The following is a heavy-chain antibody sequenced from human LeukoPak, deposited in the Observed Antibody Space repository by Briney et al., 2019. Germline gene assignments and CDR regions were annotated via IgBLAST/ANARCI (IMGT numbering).Heavy chain of an antibody. Sequence: GGSLRLSCAASGFTFSSYGMSWVRQAPGKGLEWVSGISDSGVSTYSADSVKGRFTISRDNSKNTLYLQMNSLRAEDTAVYYCAKKDSGANYVLDYWGQGTLVTVSS. CDR3: AKKDSGANYVLDY. CDR2: ISDSGVST. J-gene: IGHJ4*02. D-gene: IGHD4/OR15-4a*01. V-gene: IGHV3-23*01. CDR1: GFTFSSYG.